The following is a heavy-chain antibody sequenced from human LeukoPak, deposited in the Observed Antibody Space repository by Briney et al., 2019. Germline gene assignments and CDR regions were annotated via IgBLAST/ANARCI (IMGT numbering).Heavy chain of an antibody. CDR3: ARHGGATAIVGFLHAFDI. CDR2: IYYSGST. D-gene: IGHD3-22*01. J-gene: IGHJ3*02. V-gene: IGHV4-59*08. CDR1: GGSVSSYY. Sequence: SETLSLTCTVSGGSVSSYYWSWIRQPPGKGLEWIGYIYYSGSTNSNPSLKSRVTISLDTSKNHFSLKLRSVTAADTAVYYCARHGGATAIVGFLHAFDIWGQGTMVTVSS.